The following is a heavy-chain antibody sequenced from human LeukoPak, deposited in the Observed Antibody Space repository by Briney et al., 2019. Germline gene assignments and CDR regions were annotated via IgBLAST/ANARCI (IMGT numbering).Heavy chain of an antibody. V-gene: IGHV1-2*02. CDR3: ARDDKIAVAGFDY. J-gene: IGHJ4*02. CDR1: GGTFSSYA. D-gene: IGHD6-19*01. Sequence: ASVKVSCKASGGTFSSYAISWVRQAPGQGLEWMGWINPNSGGTNYAQKFQGRVTMTRDTSISTAYMELSRLRSDDTAVYYCARDDKIAVAGFDYWGQGTLVTDSS. CDR2: INPNSGGT.